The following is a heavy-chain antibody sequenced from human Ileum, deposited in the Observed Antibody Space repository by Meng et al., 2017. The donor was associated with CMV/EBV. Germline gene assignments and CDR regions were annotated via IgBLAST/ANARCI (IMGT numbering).Heavy chain of an antibody. CDR2: ISSSSSYI. Sequence: LSSAVSGFTFRRYSMNWVRQDPGKGLEWVSSISSSSSYIYYADSVKGRFTISRDNAKNSLYLQMNSLRAEDTAVYYCARSDKDAFDIWGQGTMVTVSS. V-gene: IGHV3-21*01. CDR1: GFTFRRYS. CDR3: ARSDKDAFDI. J-gene: IGHJ3*02.